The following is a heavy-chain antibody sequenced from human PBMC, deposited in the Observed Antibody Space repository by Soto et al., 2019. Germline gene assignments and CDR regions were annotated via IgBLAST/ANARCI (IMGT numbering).Heavy chain of an antibody. CDR1: GYTFTGYY. D-gene: IGHD3-22*01. Sequence: ASVKVSCKASGYTFTGYYMHWVRQAPGQGLEWMGWINPNSGGTNCAQKFQGWVTMTRDTSISTAYMELSRLRSDDTAVYYCARGGTYYYDSSGYSFFDYWGQGTLVTVSS. J-gene: IGHJ4*02. CDR3: ARGGTYYYDSSGYSFFDY. V-gene: IGHV1-2*04. CDR2: INPNSGGT.